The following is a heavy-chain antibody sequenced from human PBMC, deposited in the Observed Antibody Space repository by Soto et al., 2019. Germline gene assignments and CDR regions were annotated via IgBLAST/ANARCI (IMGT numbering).Heavy chain of an antibody. CDR2: ISSSSSYI. D-gene: IGHD2-15*01. Sequence: PGGSLRLSCAASGFTFSSYSMNWVRQAPGKGLEWVSSISSSSSYIYYADSVKGRFTISRDNAKNSLYLQMNSLRAEDTAVYYCARVFRIPNYYYYYMDVWGKGTTVTVSS. CDR1: GFTFSSYS. V-gene: IGHV3-21*01. CDR3: ARVFRIPNYYYYYMDV. J-gene: IGHJ6*03.